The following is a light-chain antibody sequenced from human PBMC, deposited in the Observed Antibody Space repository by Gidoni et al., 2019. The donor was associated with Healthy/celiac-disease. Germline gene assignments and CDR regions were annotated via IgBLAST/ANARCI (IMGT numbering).Light chain of an antibody. CDR3: QQKGT. J-gene: IGKJ2*01. CDR1: SVSSN. V-gene: IGKV3-15*01. Sequence: SVSSNLAWYQQKPGQAPRLLIYGASTRATGIPARFSGSGSGTEFTLTISSLQSEDFAVYYCQQKGTFGQGTKLEIK. CDR2: GAS.